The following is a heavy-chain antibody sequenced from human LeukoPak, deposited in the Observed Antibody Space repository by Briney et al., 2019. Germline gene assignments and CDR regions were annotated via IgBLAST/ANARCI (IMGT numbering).Heavy chain of an antibody. V-gene: IGHV3-23*01. CDR3: AKTSTTGSGAFDI. J-gene: IGHJ3*02. CDR2: ISGSGGSA. CDR1: GFTFSSYG. Sequence: GGSLRLSCAASGFTFSSYGMHWVRQAPGKGLEWVSAISGSGGSAYYADSVKGRFTISRDNSKNTLYLQMNSLRAEDTAVYYCAKTSTTGSGAFDIWGQGTMVTVSS. D-gene: IGHD1-1*01.